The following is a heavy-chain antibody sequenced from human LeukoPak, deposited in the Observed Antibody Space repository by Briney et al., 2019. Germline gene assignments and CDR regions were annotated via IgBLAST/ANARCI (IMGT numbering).Heavy chain of an antibody. V-gene: IGHV4-39*07. D-gene: IGHD3-22*01. CDR1: GVSISSSSYY. CDR3: ARGRQVTTTVVVPHDS. Sequence: SETXSLTCTVWGVSISSSSYYWGWIRQPPGKGLEWIGSIYYSGSTYYNPSLKSRVTISVDTSKNQFSLKLSSVPAADTAVYYCARGRQVTTTVVVPHDSWGQGTLVIVSS. CDR2: IYYSGST. J-gene: IGHJ4*02.